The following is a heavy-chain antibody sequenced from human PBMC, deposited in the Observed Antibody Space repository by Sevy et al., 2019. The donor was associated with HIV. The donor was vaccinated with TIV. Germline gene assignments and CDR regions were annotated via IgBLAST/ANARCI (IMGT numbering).Heavy chain of an antibody. Sequence: GGSLRLSCAASGFTFSSYSMHWVRQAPGKGLEWVAVIWYDGSNKYYADSVKGRFTISRDNSKNTLYLQMNSLRAEDTAVYYCARDLIAVAGTGYYYYGMDVWGQGTTVTVSS. J-gene: IGHJ6*02. CDR3: ARDLIAVAGTGYYYYGMDV. CDR2: IWYDGSNK. V-gene: IGHV3-33*01. CDR1: GFTFSSYS. D-gene: IGHD6-19*01.